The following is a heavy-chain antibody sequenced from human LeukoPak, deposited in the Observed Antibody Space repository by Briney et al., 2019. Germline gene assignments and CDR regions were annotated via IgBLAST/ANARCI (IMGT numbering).Heavy chain of an antibody. J-gene: IGHJ3*02. CDR2: IYYSGST. CDR3: ARHHSGYAFGAFDI. V-gene: IGHV4-59*08. CDR1: GGSISSYY. Sequence: SETLSLTCTGSGGSISSYYWSWIRQPPGKGLEWIGYIYYSGSTNYNPSLKSRVTISVDTSKNQFSLKLSSVTAADTAVYYCARHHSGYAFGAFDIWGQGTMVTVSS. D-gene: IGHD5-12*01.